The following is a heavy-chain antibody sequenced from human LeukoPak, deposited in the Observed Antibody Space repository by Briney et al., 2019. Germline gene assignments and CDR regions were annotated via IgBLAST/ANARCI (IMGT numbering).Heavy chain of an antibody. CDR1: GFTFSSYW. D-gene: IGHD6-13*01. Sequence: PGGSLRLSCAASGFTFSSYWMHWVRQAPGKGLVWVSRINSDGSSTSYADSVKGRFTISRDNAKNTLYLQMNSLRAEDTAVYYCAGQQLGPSPFDYWGQGTLVTVSS. V-gene: IGHV3-74*01. CDR2: INSDGSST. CDR3: AGQQLGPSPFDY. J-gene: IGHJ4*02.